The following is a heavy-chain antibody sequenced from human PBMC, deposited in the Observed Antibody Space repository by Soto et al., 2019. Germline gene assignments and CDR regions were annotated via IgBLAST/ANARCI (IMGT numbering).Heavy chain of an antibody. CDR1: GYTFTSYG. D-gene: IGHD1-26*01. Sequence: ASVKVSCKASGYTFTSYGISWVRQAPGQGLEWMGWISAYNGNTNYAQKPQGRVTMTTDTSTSTAYMELRSLRSDDTAVYYCGWIRQPPGKGLEWIGSIYYSGSTYYNTSLKSRVTISVDTSRNQFSLIVNSVTAADTAVYYCARGVLHWGQGTLVTVSS. CDR3: GWIRQPPGKGLEWIGSIYYSGSTYYNTSLKSRVTISVDTSRNQFSLIVNSVTAADTAVYYCARGVLH. CDR2: ISAYNGNT. V-gene: IGHV1-18*01. J-gene: IGHJ4*01.